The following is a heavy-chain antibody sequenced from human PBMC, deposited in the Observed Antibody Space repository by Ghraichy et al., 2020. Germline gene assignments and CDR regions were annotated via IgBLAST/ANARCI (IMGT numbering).Heavy chain of an antibody. J-gene: IGHJ6*02. CDR3: ARAPADYYYGMDV. CDR1: GGSISSGGYY. Sequence: SETLSLTCTVSGGSISSGGYYWSWIRQDPGKGLEWIGYIYYSGTAYYNPSLKSRVTISVDTSKNQFSLNVTSVTAADTAVYYCARAPADYYYGMDVWGQGTTVTVSS. CDR2: IYYSGTA. V-gene: IGHV4-31*03.